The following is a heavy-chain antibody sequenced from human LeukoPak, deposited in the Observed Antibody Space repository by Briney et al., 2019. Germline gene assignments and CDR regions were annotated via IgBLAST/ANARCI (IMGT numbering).Heavy chain of an antibody. CDR3: VNRYGSGGNYYDY. CDR2: IYHSGST. D-gene: IGHD2-15*01. Sequence: SQTLSLTCAVSGGSISSGDYSWSWIRQPPGKGLEWIGNIYHSGSTYYNPSLKSRVTISVDRSKNQLSLKLSSVTAADTAVYYCVNRYGSGGNYYDYWGQGTLVTVSS. CDR1: GGSISSGDYS. J-gene: IGHJ4*02. V-gene: IGHV4-30-2*01.